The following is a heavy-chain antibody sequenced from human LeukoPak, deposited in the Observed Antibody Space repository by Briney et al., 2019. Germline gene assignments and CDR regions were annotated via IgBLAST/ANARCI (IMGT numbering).Heavy chain of an antibody. J-gene: IGHJ4*02. V-gene: IGHV1-69-2*01. CDR1: GYTFTGYY. Sequence: ASVKVSCKASGYTFTGYYMHWVEQGPGKGLERMGLVDPEDGETIYAEKFQGRVTITAYTSTDTASMELSSLRSEDTAVYYCATDPPLSPLGGSLQVDYWGQGTLVTVSS. D-gene: IGHD1-26*01. CDR3: ATDPPLSPLGGSLQVDY. CDR2: VDPEDGET.